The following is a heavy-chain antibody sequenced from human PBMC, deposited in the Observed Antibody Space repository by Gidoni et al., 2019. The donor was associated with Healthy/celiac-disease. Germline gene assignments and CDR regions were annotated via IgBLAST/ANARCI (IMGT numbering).Heavy chain of an antibody. D-gene: IGHD3-22*01. CDR3: ARGLLYYYDSSGFSNY. CDR1: GYTFTGYY. CDR2: INPNSGGT. V-gene: IGHV1-2*02. Sequence: QVQLVQSGAEVKKPGASVTVSCKASGYTFTGYYMHWVRQAPGQGLAGMGWINPNSGGTNYAQKFQGRVTMTRETSISTAYMELSRLRSDDTAVYYCARGLLYYYDSSGFSNYWGQGTLVTVSS. J-gene: IGHJ4*02.